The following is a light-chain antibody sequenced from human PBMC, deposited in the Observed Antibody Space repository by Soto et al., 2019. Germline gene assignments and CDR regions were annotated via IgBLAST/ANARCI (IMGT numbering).Light chain of an antibody. CDR3: QRYNTAPPT. V-gene: IGKV1-27*01. CDR1: QDISNY. Sequence: DIQMTQSPSSLSASVGDRVTFTCRASQDISNYLAWNQQKSGKAPKLLMYAASILQSGVPSRFSGSASGTDFTLTITSLQPEDVGRYYCQRYNTAPPTFGQGTKVEI. J-gene: IGKJ1*01. CDR2: AAS.